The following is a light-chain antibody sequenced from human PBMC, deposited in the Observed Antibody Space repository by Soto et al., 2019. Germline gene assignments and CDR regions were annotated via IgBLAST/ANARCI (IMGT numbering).Light chain of an antibody. V-gene: IGKV3-20*01. CDR3: QQYVSSPPT. J-gene: IGKJ5*01. Sequence: EIVFTQSPATMSLSPGERATLSCRASQSVSSYLAWYQQKPGQAPRLLIYDASNRATGIPARFSGSGSGTDFTLTISRLEPEDFAVYYCQQYVSSPPTFGQGTRLEIK. CDR2: DAS. CDR1: QSVSSY.